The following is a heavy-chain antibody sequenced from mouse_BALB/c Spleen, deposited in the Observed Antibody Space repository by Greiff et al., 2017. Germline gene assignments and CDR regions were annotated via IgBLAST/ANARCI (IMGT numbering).Heavy chain of an antibody. CDR1: GFTFSSYA. J-gene: IGHJ2*01. Sequence: EVQRVESGGGLVKPGGSLKLSCAASGFTFSSYAMSWVRQSPEKRLEWVAEISSGGSYTYYPDTVTGRFTISRDNAKNTLYLEMSSLRSEDTAMYYCARDRDGGFDYWGEGTTLTVSS. D-gene: IGHD3-3*01. CDR3: ARDRDGGFDY. V-gene: IGHV5-9-4*01. CDR2: ISSGGSYT.